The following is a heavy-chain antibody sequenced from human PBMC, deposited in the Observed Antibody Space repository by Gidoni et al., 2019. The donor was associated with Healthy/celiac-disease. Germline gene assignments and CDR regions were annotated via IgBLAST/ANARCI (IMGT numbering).Heavy chain of an antibody. Sequence: EGQLLEYGGGLVQPGGSLRLCCAASGFTFSSYAMSWVRQAPGKGLEWVSAISGSGGSTYYADSVKGRFTISRDNSKNTLYLQMNSLRAEDTAVYYCAKDVAVTTSPYYFDYWGQGTLVTVSS. D-gene: IGHD4-17*01. CDR2: ISGSGGST. J-gene: IGHJ4*02. CDR3: AKDVAVTTSPYYFDY. CDR1: GFTFSSYA. V-gene: IGHV3-23*01.